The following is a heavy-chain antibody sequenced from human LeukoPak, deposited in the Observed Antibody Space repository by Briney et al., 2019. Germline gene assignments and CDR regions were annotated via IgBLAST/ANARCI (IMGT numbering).Heavy chain of an antibody. CDR3: AKDMRDLLWFGERPGYYFDY. CDR1: GFTFSSYG. V-gene: IGHV3-33*06. D-gene: IGHD3-10*01. Sequence: PTGGSLRLSCAASGFTFSSYGMHWVRQAPGKGLEWVAVIWYDGRDKYYADSVKGRFTISRDNSKNTLYLQMNSLRAEDTAVYYCAKDMRDLLWFGERPGYYFDYWGQGTLVTVSS. J-gene: IGHJ4*02. CDR2: IWYDGRDK.